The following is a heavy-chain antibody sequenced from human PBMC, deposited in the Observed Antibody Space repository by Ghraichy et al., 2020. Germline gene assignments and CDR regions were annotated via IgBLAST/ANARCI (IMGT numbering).Heavy chain of an antibody. CDR3: APMVVAATLWLGYYGMDV. J-gene: IGHJ6*02. D-gene: IGHD2-15*01. CDR1: GGSIIISSYY. CDR2: IYYSGST. Sequence: SYTLSLTFTFSGGSIIISSYYWGWIRQPPGKGLEWIGSIYYSGSTYYNPSLKSRVTISVDTSKNQFSLKLSSVTAADTAVYYCAPMVVAATLWLGYYGMDVWGQGTTVTVSS. V-gene: IGHV4-39*01.